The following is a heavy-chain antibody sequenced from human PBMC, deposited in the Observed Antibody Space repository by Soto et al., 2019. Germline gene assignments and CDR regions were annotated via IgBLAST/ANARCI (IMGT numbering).Heavy chain of an antibody. CDR2: ISATGVSR. CDR1: GFTFSKYA. V-gene: IGHV3-23*01. J-gene: IGHJ4*02. CDR3: AKIRSAQIPSACDFDY. D-gene: IGHD2-15*01. Sequence: PGGSLRLSCAASGFTFSKYAMSWVRQVPGKGLEWVSSISATGVSRYYADSVKGRFTISRDNSKNTVYLQMNSLSAEDTAVHYCAKIRSAQIPSACDFDYWGQG.